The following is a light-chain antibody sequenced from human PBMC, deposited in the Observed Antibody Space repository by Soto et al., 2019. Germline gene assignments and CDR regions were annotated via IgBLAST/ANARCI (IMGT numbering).Light chain of an antibody. CDR3: QQCNNWPPWT. V-gene: IGKV3-15*01. CDR2: GAS. Sequence: EIVMTQSPATLSVSPGERATLSCRASQSVSSNLAWYQQKPGQAPRLLIYGASPRATGIPARFSGSGSETECTLTHGRLQSEDFAVYYCQQCNNWPPWTFGQGTKVEIK. CDR1: QSVSSN. J-gene: IGKJ1*01.